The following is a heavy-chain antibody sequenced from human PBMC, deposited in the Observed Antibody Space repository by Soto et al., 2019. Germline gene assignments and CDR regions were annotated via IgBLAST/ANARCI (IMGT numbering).Heavy chain of an antibody. D-gene: IGHD3-10*01. CDR2: INHSGST. CDR3: ARGHITMVRGVMNHNWFDP. Sequence: QVQLQQWGAGLLKPSETLSLTCAVYGGSFSGYYWSWIRQPPGKGLEWIGEINHSGSTNYNPSLQSRVTISVDTSKNQFSLKLSSVTAADTAVYYCARGHITMVRGVMNHNWFDPWGQGTLVTVSS. J-gene: IGHJ5*02. CDR1: GGSFSGYY. V-gene: IGHV4-34*01.